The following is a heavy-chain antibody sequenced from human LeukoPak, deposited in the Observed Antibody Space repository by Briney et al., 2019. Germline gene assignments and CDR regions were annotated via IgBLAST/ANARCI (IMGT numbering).Heavy chain of an antibody. D-gene: IGHD3-22*01. CDR1: GGSFSGYY. V-gene: IGHV4-34*01. Sequence: PSETLSLTRAVYGGSFSGYYWSWIRQPPGKGLEWIGEINHSGSTNYNPSLKSRVTISVDTSKNQFSLKLSSVTAADTAVYYCASSTYYYDSSGSIDYWGQGTLVTVSS. CDR3: ASSTYYYDSSGSIDY. CDR2: INHSGST. J-gene: IGHJ4*02.